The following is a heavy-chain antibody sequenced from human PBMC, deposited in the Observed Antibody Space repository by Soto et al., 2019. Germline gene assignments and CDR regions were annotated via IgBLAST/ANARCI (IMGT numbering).Heavy chain of an antibody. CDR1: GFTFSYCA. CDR3: AKAAAGYSYVGPFDH. D-gene: IGHD5-18*01. J-gene: IGHJ4*02. Sequence: GGSLRLSCAAAGFTFSYCAMNWVRQAPGKGLEWVSSISGSGGNTYYADSVKGRFTISRDNSKNTLYLQMNNLRAEDTAVYFCAKAAAGYSYVGPFDHWGQGALVTVSS. CDR2: ISGSGGNT. V-gene: IGHV3-23*01.